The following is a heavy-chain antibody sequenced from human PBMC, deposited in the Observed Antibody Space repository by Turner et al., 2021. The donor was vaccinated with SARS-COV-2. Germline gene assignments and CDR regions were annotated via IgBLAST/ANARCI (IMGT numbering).Heavy chain of an antibody. CDR1: GFTFSSYA. D-gene: IGHD4-17*01. V-gene: IGHV3-30-3*01. Sequence: QVQLVESGGGVVQPGRSLRLSCAASGFTFSSYAMHWVRHAPGKGLDWVAVMSFDGSIKYYADSVKGRFTISRDNSKNTLYLQMNSLRAEDTAVYYCARGVAVYGEHRPLDYWGQGTLVTVSS. J-gene: IGHJ4*02. CDR2: MSFDGSIK. CDR3: ARGVAVYGEHRPLDY.